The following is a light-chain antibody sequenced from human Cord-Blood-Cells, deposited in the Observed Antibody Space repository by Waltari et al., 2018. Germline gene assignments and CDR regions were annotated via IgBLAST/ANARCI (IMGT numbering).Light chain of an antibody. J-gene: IGKJ2*01. Sequence: DIVMTQSPDSLAVSLGERATINCKSSQSVLYSSNNKNYLAWYQQKPGQPLKLLINWASTRESGVPDRFSGSGSGTDFTLTISSLQAEDVAVYYCQQYYSTPYTFGQGTKLEIK. CDR1: QSVLYSSNNKNY. CDR2: WAS. V-gene: IGKV4-1*01. CDR3: QQYYSTPYT.